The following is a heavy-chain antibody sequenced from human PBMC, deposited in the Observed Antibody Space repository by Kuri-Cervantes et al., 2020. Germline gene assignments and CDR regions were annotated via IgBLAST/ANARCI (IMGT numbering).Heavy chain of an antibody. CDR3: ARDHPVGATGEYFQH. Sequence: SVKVSCKASGGTFSSYAISWVRQAPGQGLEWMGGIIPIFGTANYAQKFQGRVTMTRDTSTSTVYMELSSLRSEDTAVYYCARDHPVGATGEYFQHWGQGTLVTVSS. D-gene: IGHD1-26*01. V-gene: IGHV1-69*05. J-gene: IGHJ1*01. CDR1: GGTFSSYA. CDR2: IIPIFGTA.